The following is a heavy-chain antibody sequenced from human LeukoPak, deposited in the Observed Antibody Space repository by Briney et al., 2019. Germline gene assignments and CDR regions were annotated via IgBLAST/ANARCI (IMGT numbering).Heavy chain of an antibody. D-gene: IGHD2-2*01. CDR1: GFTFSSYA. Sequence: PGRSLRLSCAASGFTFSSYAMHWVRQAPGKGLEWVAVISYDGSNKYYADSVKGRFTISRDNSKNTLYLQMNSLRAEDTAVYYCARDWGSIVVVPAAPENYFDHWGQGTLVTVSS. CDR2: ISYDGSNK. V-gene: IGHV3-30*04. CDR3: ARDWGSIVVVPAAPENYFDH. J-gene: IGHJ4*02.